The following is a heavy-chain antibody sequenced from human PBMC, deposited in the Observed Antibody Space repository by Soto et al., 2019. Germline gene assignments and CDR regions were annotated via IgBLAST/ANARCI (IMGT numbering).Heavy chain of an antibody. CDR1: GGSNSSGSYY. Sequence: QVQLQESGPGLVKPSQTLSLTCTVSGGSNSSGSYYWTWIRQHPGKGLEWIGYIHYSGTPYYNPCLRSRVTRVVDPSKNQVSLKMSSVTAADTAVYYCARAGGSYYDWFDPWGQGTLVTVSS. J-gene: IGHJ5*02. CDR3: ARAGGSYYDWFDP. V-gene: IGHV4-31*03. CDR2: IHYSGTP. D-gene: IGHD1-26*01.